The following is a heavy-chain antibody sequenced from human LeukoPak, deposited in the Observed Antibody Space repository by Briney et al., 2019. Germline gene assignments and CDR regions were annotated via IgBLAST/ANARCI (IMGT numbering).Heavy chain of an antibody. CDR1: GFTFSSYA. J-gene: IGHJ4*02. D-gene: IGHD2-2*01. CDR2: ISGSGGST. CDR3: ASRRLGYCNSTSCYAFDY. Sequence: GGSLRLSCAASGFTFSSYAMSWVRQAPGKGLEWVSAISGSGGSTYYADSVKGRFTISRDNSKNTLYLKMNSLSAEDTAVYYCASRRLGYCNSTSCYAFDYWGQGTLVTVSS. V-gene: IGHV3-23*01.